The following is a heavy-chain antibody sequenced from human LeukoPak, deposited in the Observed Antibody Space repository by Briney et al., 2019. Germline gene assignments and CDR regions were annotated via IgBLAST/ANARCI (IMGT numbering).Heavy chain of an antibody. J-gene: IGHJ4*02. CDR1: GGSFSGYY. Sequence: PSETLSLTCAVYGGSFSGYYWSWIRQPPGKGLEWIGEINHRGSTNYNPSLKSRVTISVDTSKNQFSLKLSSVTAADTAVYYCATYSSSYSGHPFDSWGQGTLVTVSS. CDR2: INHRGST. CDR3: ATYSSSYSGHPFDS. D-gene: IGHD6-13*01. V-gene: IGHV4-34*01.